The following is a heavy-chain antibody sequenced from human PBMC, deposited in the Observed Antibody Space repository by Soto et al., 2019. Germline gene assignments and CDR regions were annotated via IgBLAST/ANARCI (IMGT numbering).Heavy chain of an antibody. CDR2: ISGSGGST. V-gene: IGHV3-23*01. CDR3: AKAGPPGSSSPGYYYYYGMDV. Sequence: GGSLRLSCAASGFTFSSYAMSWVRQAPGKGLEWVSAISGSGGSTYYADSVKGRFTISRDNSKNTLYLQMNSLRAEDTAVYYCAKAGPPGSSSPGYYYYYGMDVWGQGTTVTVSS. D-gene: IGHD6-6*01. CDR1: GFTFSSYA. J-gene: IGHJ6*02.